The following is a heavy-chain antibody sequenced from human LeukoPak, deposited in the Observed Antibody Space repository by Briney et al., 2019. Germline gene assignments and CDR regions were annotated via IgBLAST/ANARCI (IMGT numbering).Heavy chain of an antibody. CDR2: INWNGGST. Sequence: GGSLRLSCAASGFTFSGYWMSWVRQAPGKGLEWVSGINWNGGSTGYADSVKGRFTISRDNAKNSLYLQMNSLRAEDTALYHCARLDYDSSWGLGYYYMDVWGKGTTVTVSS. J-gene: IGHJ6*03. CDR3: ARLDYDSSWGLGYYYMDV. V-gene: IGHV3-20*01. D-gene: IGHD3-22*01. CDR1: GFTFSGYW.